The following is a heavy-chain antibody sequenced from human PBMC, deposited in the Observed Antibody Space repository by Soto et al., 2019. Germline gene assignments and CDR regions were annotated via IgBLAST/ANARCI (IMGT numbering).Heavy chain of an antibody. J-gene: IGHJ5*02. CDR2: ISYDGSNK. CDR3: ARYSSSLGLTVDP. Sequence: QVQLVESGGGVVQPGRSLRLSCAASGFTFSSYAMHWVRQAPGKGLEWVAVISYDGSNKYYADSVKGRFTISRDNSKNTLYLQMNSLRAEDTAVYYCARYSSSLGLTVDPWGQGTLVTVSS. V-gene: IGHV3-30-3*01. D-gene: IGHD6-13*01. CDR1: GFTFSSYA.